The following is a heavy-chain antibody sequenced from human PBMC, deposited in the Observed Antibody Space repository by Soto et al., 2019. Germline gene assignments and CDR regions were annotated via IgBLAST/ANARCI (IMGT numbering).Heavy chain of an antibody. V-gene: IGHV1-69*13. CDR1: GGTFSSYA. D-gene: IGHD3-3*01. CDR3: ARDSKVNPGFCDI. J-gene: IGHJ3*02. Sequence: VKFSRKASGGTFSSYAISWVRQAPGQGLEWMGGIIPIFGTANYAQKFQGRVTITADESTSTAYMELSSLRSEDTAVYYCARDSKVNPGFCDIWGQGTMVTVSS. CDR2: IIPIFGTA.